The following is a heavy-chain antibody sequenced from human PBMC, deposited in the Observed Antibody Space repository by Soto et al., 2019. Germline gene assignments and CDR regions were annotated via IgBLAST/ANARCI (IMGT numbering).Heavy chain of an antibody. Sequence: QVQLVQSGAEVKKPGASVKVSCKASGYTFTSYGISWVRQAPGQGLEWMGWISAYNGNTNYAQKLQGRVTMTTDTSTSTAYMELRSLRSDDMAVYYCARDGGYCSSTSCSPLWYYYYGMDVWGQGTTVTVSS. V-gene: IGHV1-18*03. CDR3: ARDGGYCSSTSCSPLWYYYYGMDV. D-gene: IGHD2-2*01. J-gene: IGHJ6*02. CDR2: ISAYNGNT. CDR1: GYTFTSYG.